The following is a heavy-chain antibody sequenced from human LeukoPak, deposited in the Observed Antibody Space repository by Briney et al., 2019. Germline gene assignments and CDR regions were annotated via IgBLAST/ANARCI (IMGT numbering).Heavy chain of an antibody. D-gene: IGHD4-17*01. CDR3: ARHTSDYGDHGGVDY. V-gene: IGHV4-59*08. CDR2: LFNSGGT. Sequence: SETLSLTCTVSGASISSYHWSWIRQPPGKGLEWIGDLFNSGGTSYNASLKSRVTVSVDTSKNQFSLNLSSVTAADTAVYYCARHTSDYGDHGGVDYWGQGTLVTVSS. CDR1: GASISSYH. J-gene: IGHJ4*02.